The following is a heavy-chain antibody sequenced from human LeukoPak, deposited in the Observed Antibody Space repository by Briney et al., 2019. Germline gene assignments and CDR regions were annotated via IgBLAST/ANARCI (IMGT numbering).Heavy chain of an antibody. CDR1: GGSISSYF. V-gene: IGHV4-59*01. J-gene: IGHJ4*02. D-gene: IGHD3-16*01. CDR2: IHYSGST. Sequence: PSETLSLTCTVSGGSISSYFWSWIRQPPGKVLESIGYIHYSGSTNYNPSLKSRVTISVDTSKNQFSLNLSSVTAADTAVYYCAREGAPGPARFDYWGQGTLVTVSS. CDR3: AREGAPGPARFDY.